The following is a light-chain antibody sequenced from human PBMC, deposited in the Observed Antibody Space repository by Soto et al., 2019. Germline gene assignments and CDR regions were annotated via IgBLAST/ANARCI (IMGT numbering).Light chain of an antibody. CDR2: KAS. CDR3: QHYNSYSEA. Sequence: DIQMTQSPSTLSASVGDRVTITCRASQSISSWLAWYQQKPGKAPNLLIYKASTLKSGVPSRFSGSGSGTEFTLTISSLQPDDFATYYCQHYNSYSEAFGQG. CDR1: QSISSW. J-gene: IGKJ1*01. V-gene: IGKV1-5*03.